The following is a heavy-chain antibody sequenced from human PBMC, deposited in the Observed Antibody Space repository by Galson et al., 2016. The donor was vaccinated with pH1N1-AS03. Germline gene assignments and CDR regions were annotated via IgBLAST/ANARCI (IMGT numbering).Heavy chain of an antibody. CDR3: ATRKGDYDGPEE. J-gene: IGHJ4*02. Sequence: SLRLSCAASGFTFIKSAMSRVRQAPGKGLEWVSSVSGSGVGTFYSDSVKGRFTISRDNSKNTLYLQMNSLRADDSAVYFCATRKGDYDGPEEWGQGTLVTVSS. CDR1: GFTFIKSA. CDR2: VSGSGVGT. D-gene: IGHD3-22*01. V-gene: IGHV3-23*01.